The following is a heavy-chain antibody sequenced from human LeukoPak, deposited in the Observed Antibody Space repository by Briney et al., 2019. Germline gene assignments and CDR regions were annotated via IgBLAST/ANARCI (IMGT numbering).Heavy chain of an antibody. D-gene: IGHD1-26*01. Sequence: GGSLRLSCAASGFTFSSYAMHWVRQAPGKGLEWVAVISYDGSNKYYADSVKGRFTISRDNSKNTLYLQMNSLRAEDTAVYYCAKDVYGSYFWGQGTLVTVSS. J-gene: IGHJ4*02. V-gene: IGHV3-30-3*01. CDR3: AKDVYGSYF. CDR1: GFTFSSYA. CDR2: ISYDGSNK.